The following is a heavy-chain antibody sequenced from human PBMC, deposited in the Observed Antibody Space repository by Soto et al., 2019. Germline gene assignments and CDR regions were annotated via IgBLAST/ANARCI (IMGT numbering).Heavy chain of an antibody. V-gene: IGHV4-30-2*01. J-gene: IGHJ4*02. CDR2: IYHSGTS. CDR3: ARSRYSGYDSLDY. CDR1: GGSISSGGYS. Sequence: PSETLSLTCTVSGGSISSGGYSWSWIRQPPGKGLEWIGYIYHSGTSFYNPSLKSRVTISVDTSKNQFSLKLSSVTAADTAVYYCARSRYSGYDSLDYWGQGTLVTVSS. D-gene: IGHD5-12*01.